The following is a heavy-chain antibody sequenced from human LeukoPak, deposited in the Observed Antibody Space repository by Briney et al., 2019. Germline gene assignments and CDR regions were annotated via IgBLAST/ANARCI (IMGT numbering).Heavy chain of an antibody. V-gene: IGHV4-38-2*01. D-gene: IGHD6-6*01. CDR3: ARAGGSSSPYYYYYMDV. CDR1: GYSISSGYY. J-gene: IGHJ6*03. Sequence: SETLSLTCAVAGYSISSGYYCAWLRQPPGRLLEWIANIYHTGNTYYNPSLNSRVTMSVDTSKNQFSLRLSSVTAADTAVYYCARAGGSSSPYYYYYMDVWGKGTTVTVSS. CDR2: IYHTGNT.